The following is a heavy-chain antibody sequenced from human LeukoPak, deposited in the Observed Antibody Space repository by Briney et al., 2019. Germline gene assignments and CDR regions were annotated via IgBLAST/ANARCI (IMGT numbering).Heavy chain of an antibody. J-gene: IGHJ4*02. D-gene: IGHD3-10*01. Sequence: PSETLSLTCTVSGGSISSYYWSWIRQPPGKGLEWIGEINHSGSTNYNPSLKSRVTISVDTSKNQFSLKLSSVTAADTAVYYCARISLVRGVIFYWGQGTLVTVSS. CDR1: GGSISSYY. CDR3: ARISLVRGVIFY. V-gene: IGHV4-34*01. CDR2: INHSGST.